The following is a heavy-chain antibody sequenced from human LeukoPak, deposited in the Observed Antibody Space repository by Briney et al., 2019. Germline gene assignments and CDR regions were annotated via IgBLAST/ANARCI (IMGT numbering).Heavy chain of an antibody. D-gene: IGHD3-10*01. CDR1: GFTFRNYV. J-gene: IGHJ4*02. V-gene: IGHV3-30-3*01. Sequence: GGSLRLSCAASGFTFRNYVIHWVRQAPGKGLEWVAVTSSDLNVKLYADSVKGRFTISRDNSRSTLYLRMNSLRPEDTAIYYCAREGYYGSGSPPSLYFDYWGQRTLVTVSS. CDR2: TSSDLNVK. CDR3: AREGYYGSGSPPSLYFDY.